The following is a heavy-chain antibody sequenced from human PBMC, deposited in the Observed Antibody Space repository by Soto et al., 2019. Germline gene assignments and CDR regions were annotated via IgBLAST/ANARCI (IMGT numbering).Heavy chain of an antibody. CDR3: ARHVWGYSGNDLKAVDY. CDR2: FFLIGRI. J-gene: IGHJ4*02. D-gene: IGHD5-12*01. Sequence: SDPMSLTCTVSGCAISSRRYYWGWIRKPPGKGLEWIGSFFLIGRISYNPSLKSRVTLSVDTSKNQFSLKLSSVIAADTAVYYCARHVWGYSGNDLKAVDYWGQGTLVTVSS. CDR1: GCAISSRRYY. V-gene: IGHV4-39*01.